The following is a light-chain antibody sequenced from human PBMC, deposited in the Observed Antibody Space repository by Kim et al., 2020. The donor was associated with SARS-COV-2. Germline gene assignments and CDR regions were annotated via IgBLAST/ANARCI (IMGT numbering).Light chain of an antibody. CDR2: AAS. Sequence: EIVLTPSPGTLSLSPGEGAPLSCRASQSVSSSFLAWYQETPGQAPRLLIYAASSSATGIPDRFSGSGSGTDFTLTIRRLEPEYCAVYYCQQYSSSLDTFGQGTKLEI. CDR3: QQYSSSLDT. V-gene: IGKV3-20*01. CDR1: QSVSSSF. J-gene: IGKJ2*01.